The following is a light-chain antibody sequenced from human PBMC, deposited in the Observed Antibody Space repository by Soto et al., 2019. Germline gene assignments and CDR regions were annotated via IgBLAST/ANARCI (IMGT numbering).Light chain of an antibody. Sequence: QSALTQRASVSGSPGQSITISCTGTSSDVGGYNYVSWYQQHPGKAPKLIIYDVSNRPSGVSNPFSGSKSGNTASLTISGLQAEDEADYYCRLYTSTSTLVVFGGGTQLTVL. CDR1: SSDVGGYNY. J-gene: IGLJ2*01. V-gene: IGLV2-14*01. CDR2: DVS. CDR3: RLYTSTSTLVV.